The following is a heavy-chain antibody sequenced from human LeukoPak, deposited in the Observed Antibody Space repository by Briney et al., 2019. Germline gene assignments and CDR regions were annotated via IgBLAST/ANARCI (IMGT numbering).Heavy chain of an antibody. CDR3: ARVPNCGGDCYLIWFDP. D-gene: IGHD2-21*02. V-gene: IGHV4-39*07. J-gene: IGHJ5*02. CDR2: IYYSGST. CDR1: GGSISSSSYY. Sequence: SETLSLTCTVSGGSISSSSYYWGWIRQPPGKGLEWIGSIYYSGSTYYNPSLKSRVTISVDTSKNQFSLKLSSVSATDTAVYYCARVPNCGGDCYLIWFDPWGQGTLVTVSS.